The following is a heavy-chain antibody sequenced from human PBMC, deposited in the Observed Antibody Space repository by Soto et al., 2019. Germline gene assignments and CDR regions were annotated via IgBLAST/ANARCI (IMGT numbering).Heavy chain of an antibody. CDR3: ARGQRIGAITTCFDY. Sequence: QVQLQQWGAGLLKPSETLFLTCAVYGGSFSGYYWSWIRQPPGKGLEWIGEVNHSGNTNYNPSLKSRGTISSDTSKNQFSLKLKSVTAADTAVYYCARGQRIGAITTCFDYWGQGTLVTVSS. D-gene: IGHD3-22*01. CDR1: GGSFSGYY. V-gene: IGHV4-34*01. CDR2: VNHSGNT. J-gene: IGHJ4*02.